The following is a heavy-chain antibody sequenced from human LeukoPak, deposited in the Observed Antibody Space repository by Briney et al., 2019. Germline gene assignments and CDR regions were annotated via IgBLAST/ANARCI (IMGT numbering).Heavy chain of an antibody. CDR2: IYSGGNT. Sequence: GGSLRLSCAASGFTVSSNYMSWVRQAPGKGLEWVSVIYSGGNTYYADSVKGRFTISRDNAKNSLYLQMNSLRAEDTAVYSCAREGSVTSDSVAFDYWGQGTLVTVSS. J-gene: IGHJ4*02. CDR1: GFTVSSNY. D-gene: IGHD5/OR15-5a*01. V-gene: IGHV3-66*01. CDR3: AREGSVTSDSVAFDY.